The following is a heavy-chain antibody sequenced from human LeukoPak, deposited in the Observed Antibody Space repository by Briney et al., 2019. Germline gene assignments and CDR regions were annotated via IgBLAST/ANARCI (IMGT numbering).Heavy chain of an antibody. CDR3: ARDPERYSYGPIIDY. Sequence: PGRSLRLSCAASGLTFSSYAMHWVRQAPGKGLEWVAVISYDGSNKYYADSVKGRFTISRDNSKNTLYLQMNSLRAEDTAVYYCARDPERYSYGPIIDYWGQGTLVTVSS. CDR2: ISYDGSNK. D-gene: IGHD5-18*01. V-gene: IGHV3-30*04. CDR1: GLTFSSYA. J-gene: IGHJ4*02.